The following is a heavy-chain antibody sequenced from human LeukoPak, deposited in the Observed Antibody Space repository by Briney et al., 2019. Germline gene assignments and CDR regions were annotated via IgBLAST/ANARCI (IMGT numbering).Heavy chain of an antibody. CDR2: ISGSGSTI. D-gene: IGHD2-2*01. CDR1: GFTFSNYE. J-gene: IGHJ3*02. Sequence: PGGSLRLSCAASGFTFSNYEMNWVRQAPGKGLEWVSYISGSGSTIYYADSVKGRFTISRDNAKNSLYPQMNSLRVEDTAVYYCARDRGYCSSTSCYGHAFDIWGQGTMVTVSS. V-gene: IGHV3-48*03. CDR3: ARDRGYCSSTSCYGHAFDI.